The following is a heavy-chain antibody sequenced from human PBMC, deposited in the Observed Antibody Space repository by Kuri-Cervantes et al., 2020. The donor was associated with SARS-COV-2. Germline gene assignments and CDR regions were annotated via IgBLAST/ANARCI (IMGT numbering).Heavy chain of an antibody. Sequence: ASVKVSCKASGYTFTGYYMHWVQQDPGQGLEWMGWINPNSGGTNYAQKFQGWFTMTRDTSVSTVYMGRSRLKSDDTAVHYCARGGGFRGLKGPSQWRGAGPLDFWGQGTLVTVSS. D-gene: IGHD3-10*01. CDR2: INPNSGGT. V-gene: IGHV1-2*04. J-gene: IGHJ4*02. CDR1: GYTFTGYY. CDR3: ARGGGFRGLKGPSQWRGAGPLDF.